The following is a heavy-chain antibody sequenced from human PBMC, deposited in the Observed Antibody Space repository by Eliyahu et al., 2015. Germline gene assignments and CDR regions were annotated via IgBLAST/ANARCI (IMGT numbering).Heavy chain of an antibody. V-gene: IGHV4-59*08. CDR1: NGSINTYY. Sequence: QVQLQESGPGLVKPSETLSLXCTVSNGSINTYYWSWIRQPPGKGLEWIGYVYYTGTTLYNPSLTSRVTMSVDTPRNQFALKLSSVTAADTAIYFCAKHAVGAAGTNYFDTWGQGTQVTVSS. CDR3: AKHAVGAAGTNYFDT. D-gene: IGHD6-13*01. CDR2: VYYTGTT. J-gene: IGHJ4*02.